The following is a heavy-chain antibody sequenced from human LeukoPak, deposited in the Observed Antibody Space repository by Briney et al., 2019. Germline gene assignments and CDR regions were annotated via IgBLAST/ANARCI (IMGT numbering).Heavy chain of an antibody. V-gene: IGHV3-74*01. J-gene: IGHJ1*01. CDR1: GFTFSSYW. D-gene: IGHD2-2*01. CDR2: INSDGSST. CDR3: AKQIWDIVVVPAAMEH. Sequence: GGSLRLSCAASGFTFSSYWMHWVRQAPGKGLVWVSRINSDGSSTSYADSVKGRFTISRDNSKNTLYLQMNSLRAEDTAVYYCAKQIWDIVVVPAAMEHWGQGTLVTVSS.